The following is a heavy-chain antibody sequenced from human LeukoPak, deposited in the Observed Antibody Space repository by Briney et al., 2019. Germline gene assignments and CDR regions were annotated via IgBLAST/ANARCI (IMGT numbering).Heavy chain of an antibody. D-gene: IGHD3-22*01. J-gene: IGHJ4*02. Sequence: ASVKVSCKASGYTFIDYYMHWVRQAPGPGLEWMGWINPYSGGTNYAQKFQGRVTMTRDTSISTAYMELSRLRSDDTAVYYCAQASYDSSLRIDDFWGQGTLVTVSS. CDR1: GYTFIDYY. CDR3: AQASYDSSLRIDDF. V-gene: IGHV1-2*02. CDR2: INPYSGGT.